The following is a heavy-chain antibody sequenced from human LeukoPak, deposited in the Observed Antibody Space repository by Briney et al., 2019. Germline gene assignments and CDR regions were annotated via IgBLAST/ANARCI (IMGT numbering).Heavy chain of an antibody. CDR2: ISSSSSYI. CDR1: GFTFSSYS. V-gene: IGHV3-21*01. D-gene: IGHD1-26*01. Sequence: PGGSLRLSCAASGFTFSSYSMNWVRQAPGKGLEWVSSISSSSSYIYYADSVKGRFTISRDNAKNSLYLQMNSLRAEDTAVYYCARDPSYTIYSGSYPGYHDAFDIWGQGTMVTVSS. CDR3: ARDPSYTIYSGSYPGYHDAFDI. J-gene: IGHJ3*02.